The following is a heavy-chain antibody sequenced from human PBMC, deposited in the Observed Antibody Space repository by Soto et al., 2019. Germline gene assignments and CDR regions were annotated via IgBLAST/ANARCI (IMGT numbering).Heavy chain of an antibody. CDR2: IIPIFGTA. CDR1: GGTFSSYA. V-gene: IGHV1-69*06. D-gene: IGHD1-7*01. J-gene: IGHJ5*02. CDR3: ARDITGTTGPWFDP. Sequence: SVKVSCKASGGTFSSYAISWVRQAPGQGLEWMGGIIPIFGTANYAQKFQGRVTITADKSTSTAYMELSSLRSEDTAVYYCARDITGTTGPWFDPWGQGTLVTVSS.